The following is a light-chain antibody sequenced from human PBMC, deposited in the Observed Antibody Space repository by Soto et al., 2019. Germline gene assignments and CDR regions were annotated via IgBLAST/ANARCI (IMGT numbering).Light chain of an antibody. CDR2: LNGYGSH. Sequence: QLVLTQSPSASASLGASVKLTCTLDSGHSSYPIAWHQQQPQKGPRFLMRLNGYGSHNRGDGIPHRFSGSSSGAERYLAISSLQSEDEADYFCQSWGSGDWVFGGGTKLTVL. J-gene: IGLJ3*02. V-gene: IGLV4-69*02. CDR3: QSWGSGDWV. CDR1: SGHSSYP.